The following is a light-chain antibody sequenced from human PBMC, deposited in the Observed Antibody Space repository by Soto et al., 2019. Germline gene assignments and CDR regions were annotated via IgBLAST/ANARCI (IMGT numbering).Light chain of an antibody. J-gene: IGKJ4*02. V-gene: IGKV1-27*01. CDR3: MQALQTPR. CDR1: QGISNY. CDR2: AAS. Sequence: IEMTQSTYSLSASVGDRVAITCRASQGISNYLAWYQQKPGKVPKLLIYAASTLQSGVPSRFSGSGSGTDFTLKSSRVEAEDVGVCYCMQALQTPRFGGGTKVDIK.